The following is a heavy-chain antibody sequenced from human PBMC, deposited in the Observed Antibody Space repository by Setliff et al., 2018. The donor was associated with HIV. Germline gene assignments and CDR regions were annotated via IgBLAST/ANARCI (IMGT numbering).Heavy chain of an antibody. J-gene: IGHJ6*03. D-gene: IGHD3-16*01. V-gene: IGHV3-11*01. CDR1: GCTFSDHY. Sequence: WGSLRLPCAASGCTFSDHYMSWIRQAPGKGLEWVSYINNSGSTIHYADSVKGRFTIPRDNAKNSLYLQMNSLRAEDTAVYYCAGLGGGYYYYYMDVWGKGTTVTVSS. CDR2: INNSGSTI. CDR3: AGLGGGYYYYYMDV.